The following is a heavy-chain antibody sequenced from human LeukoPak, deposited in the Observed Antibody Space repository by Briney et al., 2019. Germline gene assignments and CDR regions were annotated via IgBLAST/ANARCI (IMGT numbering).Heavy chain of an antibody. V-gene: IGHV3-53*01. CDR3: ARVIGGYSYGYYFDY. CDR2: IYSDGST. J-gene: IGHJ4*02. CDR1: GFTVSSSH. D-gene: IGHD5-18*01. Sequence: GGSLRLSCAASGFTVSSSHMNWVRQAPGKGLEWVSVIYSDGSTYYADSVKGRFTISRDNSKNSLYLQMNSLRAEDTAVYYCARVIGGYSYGYYFDYWGQGTLVTVSS.